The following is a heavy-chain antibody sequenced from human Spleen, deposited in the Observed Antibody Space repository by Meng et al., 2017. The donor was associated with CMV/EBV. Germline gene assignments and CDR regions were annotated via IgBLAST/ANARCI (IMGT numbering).Heavy chain of an antibody. CDR1: GFTFRSYW. Sequence: GESLKISCAASGFTFRSYWMVWVRQAPGKGLEWVSYISSGGYSDFYADSVRGRFTMSRDNANNSLSLRMNSLRVEDTAIYYCARESTGAVDALDIWGRGTTVTVSS. J-gene: IGHJ3*02. D-gene: IGHD6-19*01. V-gene: IGHV3-48*04. CDR2: ISSGGYSD. CDR3: ARESTGAVDALDI.